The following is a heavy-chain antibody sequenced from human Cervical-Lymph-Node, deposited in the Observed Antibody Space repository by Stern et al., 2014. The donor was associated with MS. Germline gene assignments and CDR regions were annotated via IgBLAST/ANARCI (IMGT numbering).Heavy chain of an antibody. Sequence: QVQLVQSGAEVKKPGASVKVSCKTSGYAFTNYYIHWVRQAPGQGLEWMGIINPSGGNTTYAQRFQGRLTMTRDTSTSTVYMELTNLRSEDTAVYYCARDWIVVVVSPNAQVKTYYYYGMDVWGQGTTVTVSS. J-gene: IGHJ6*02. V-gene: IGHV1-46*01. CDR3: ARDWIVVVVSPNAQVKTYYYYGMDV. CDR1: GYAFTNYY. D-gene: IGHD2-21*01. CDR2: INPSGGNT.